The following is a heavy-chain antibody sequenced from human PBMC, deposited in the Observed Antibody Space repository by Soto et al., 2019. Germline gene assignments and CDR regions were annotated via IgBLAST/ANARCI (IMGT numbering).Heavy chain of an antibody. CDR3: ARGYCSGGSCYSPDAFDI. J-gene: IGHJ3*02. Sequence: ASVKVSCKASGYTFTSYAMHWVRQAPGQRLEWMGWINAGNGNTKYSQKFQGRVTITRDTSASTAYMELSSLRSEDTAVYYCARGYCSGGSCYSPDAFDIWGQGTMVT. V-gene: IGHV1-3*01. D-gene: IGHD2-15*01. CDR1: GYTFTSYA. CDR2: INAGNGNT.